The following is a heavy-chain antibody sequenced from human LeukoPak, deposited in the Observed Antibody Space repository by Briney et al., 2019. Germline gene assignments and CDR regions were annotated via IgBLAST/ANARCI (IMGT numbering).Heavy chain of an antibody. D-gene: IGHD5-18*01. CDR1: GFTFSSYS. J-gene: IGHJ5*02. V-gene: IGHV3-21*01. CDR3: ARGYGYSSWFDP. CDR2: ISSSSSYI. Sequence: GGSLRLSCAASGFTFSSYSMNWVRQAPGKGLEWASSISSSSSYIYYADSVKGRFTISRDNAKNSLFLQMNSLRAEDTAVYYCARGYGYSSWFDPWGQGTLVTVSS.